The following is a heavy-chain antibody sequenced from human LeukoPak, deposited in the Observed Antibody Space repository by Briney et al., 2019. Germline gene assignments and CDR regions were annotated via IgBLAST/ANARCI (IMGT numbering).Heavy chain of an antibody. CDR1: GFTFSSYA. Sequence: GGSLRLSCAASGFTFSSYAMQWVRQAPGKGLEWVAVISYDGSNKYYADSVKGRFTISRDNSKNTLYLQMNSLRAEDTAVYYCARDSAGDGYNPPSFDYWGQGTLVTVSS. V-gene: IGHV3-30*04. CDR2: ISYDGSNK. CDR3: ARDSAGDGYNPPSFDY. D-gene: IGHD5-24*01. J-gene: IGHJ4*02.